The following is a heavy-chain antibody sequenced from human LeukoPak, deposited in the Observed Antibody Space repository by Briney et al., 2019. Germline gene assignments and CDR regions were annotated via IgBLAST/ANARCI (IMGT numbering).Heavy chain of an antibody. CDR2: IYHTGGT. V-gene: IGHV4-38-2*02. CDR1: GYSISNSYY. D-gene: IGHD3-22*01. Sequence: PSETLSLTCAVSGYSISNSYYWGWIRQPPGKGLEWIGSIYHTGGTYSNPSLKSRVTISIDTSKNQFSLNLSSVTAADTAVYYCARDAQMYYYDTSGYYFEYWGQGTLVTVSS. CDR3: ARDAQMYYYDTSGYYFEY. J-gene: IGHJ4*02.